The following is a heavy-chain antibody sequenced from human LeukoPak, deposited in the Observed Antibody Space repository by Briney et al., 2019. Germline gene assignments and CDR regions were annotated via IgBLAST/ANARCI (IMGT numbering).Heavy chain of an antibody. CDR2: ISSSSSYI. J-gene: IGHJ4*02. V-gene: IGHV3-21*01. CDR3: ARDAYRELVPFDY. D-gene: IGHD6-6*01. CDR1: GFTFSSYR. Sequence: GGSLRLSCAASGFTFSSYRMTWVRQAPGKGLEWVSSISSSSSYIYYADSVKGRFTISRDNAKNSLYLQMNSLRAEDTAVYYCARDAYRELVPFDYWGQGTLVTVPS.